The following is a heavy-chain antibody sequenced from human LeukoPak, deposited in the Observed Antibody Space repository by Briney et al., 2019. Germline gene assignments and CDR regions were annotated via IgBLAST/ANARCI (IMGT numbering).Heavy chain of an antibody. V-gene: IGHV4-59*12. J-gene: IGHJ4*02. D-gene: IGHD2-15*01. CDR2: IYYSGNT. Sequence: PSETLSLTCTVSGGSISGYYWVWIRQPPGKGLEWIGYIYYSGNTNYNPSLKSRVTMSLDTSKNHFSLMLSSVTAADTAVYYCARAPKYCNDGTCYSGYFDYWSQGTQVTVSS. CDR3: ARAPKYCNDGTCYSGYFDY. CDR1: GGSISGYY.